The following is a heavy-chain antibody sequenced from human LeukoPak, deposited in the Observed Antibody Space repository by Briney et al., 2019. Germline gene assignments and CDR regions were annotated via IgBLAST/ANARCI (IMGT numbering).Heavy chain of an antibody. CDR1: GFTFSDFW. V-gene: IGHV3-7*04. D-gene: IGHD3-10*01. CDR2: IKQDGSEK. CDR3: ARDPRSVTYYYGSGSPDK. J-gene: IGHJ4*02. Sequence: GGSLRLSCAASGFTFSDFWMSWVRQAPGKGLEWVANIKQDGSEKYYVDSVKGRFTISRDNAKNSLYLQMNSLRAEDTAVYYCARDPRSVTYYYGSGSPDKWGQGTLVTVSS.